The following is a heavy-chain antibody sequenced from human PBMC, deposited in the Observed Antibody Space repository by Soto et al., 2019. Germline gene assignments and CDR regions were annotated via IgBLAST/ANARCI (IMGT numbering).Heavy chain of an antibody. Sequence: ETLSLTCAVHGGSFSGYYWSWIRKPPGKGLEWIGEINHSGSTNYNPSLKSRVTISVDTSKNQFSLKLSSVTAADTAVYYCAAELELPFGPWGQGTLVTVSS. J-gene: IGHJ5*02. CDR2: INHSGST. CDR3: AAELELPFGP. D-gene: IGHD1-7*01. CDR1: GGSFSGYY. V-gene: IGHV4-34*01.